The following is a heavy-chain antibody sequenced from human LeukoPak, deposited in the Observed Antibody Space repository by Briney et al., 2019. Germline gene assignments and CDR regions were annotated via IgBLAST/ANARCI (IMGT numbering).Heavy chain of an antibody. CDR1: GYTLTELS. CDR3: ATEGPSSTCGGDCYIDP. CDR2: FDPEDGET. J-gene: IGHJ5*02. Sequence: HGASVKVSCKVSGYTLTELSMHWVRQAPGKGLEWMGGFDPEDGETICAQKFQGRVTMTEDTSTDTAYMELSSLRSEDTAVYYCATEGPSSTCGGDCYIDPWGQGTLVTVSS. D-gene: IGHD2-21*02. V-gene: IGHV1-24*01.